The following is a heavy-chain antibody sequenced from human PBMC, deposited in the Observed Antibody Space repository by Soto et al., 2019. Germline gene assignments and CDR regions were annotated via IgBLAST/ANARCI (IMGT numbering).Heavy chain of an antibody. J-gene: IGHJ4*02. CDR1: GFTFSSYA. V-gene: IGHV3-23*01. CDR3: AKVGPMDTAMVFEYFDY. D-gene: IGHD5-18*01. Sequence: GGSLRLSCAASGFTFSSYAMSWVRQAPGKGLEWVSAISGSGGSTYYADSVKGRFTISRDNSKNTLYLQMNSLRAEDTAVYYCAKVGPMDTAMVFEYFDYWGQGTLVTVSS. CDR2: ISGSGGST.